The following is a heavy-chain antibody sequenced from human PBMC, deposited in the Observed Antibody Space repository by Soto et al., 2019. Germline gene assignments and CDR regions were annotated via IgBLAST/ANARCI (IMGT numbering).Heavy chain of an antibody. J-gene: IGHJ6*02. Sequence: QVQLQQWGAGLLKPSETLSLTCAVYGGSFSGYYWSWIRQPPGKGLEWIGEINHSGSTNYNPSLKSRVTISVDTSKNQFSLKLSSVTAADTAVYYCARVYVPGLWFGELLYLVDGMDVWGQGTTVTVSS. CDR3: ARVYVPGLWFGELLYLVDGMDV. D-gene: IGHD3-10*01. V-gene: IGHV4-34*01. CDR1: GGSFSGYY. CDR2: INHSGST.